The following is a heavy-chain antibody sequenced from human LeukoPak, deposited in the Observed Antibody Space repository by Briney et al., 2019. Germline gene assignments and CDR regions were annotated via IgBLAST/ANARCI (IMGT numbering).Heavy chain of an antibody. Sequence: PGGSLRLSCAASGFTFSNYAMHWVRQAPGKGLEWVAATSHNEYNKYYADSVNGRFTISRDNSKNTLYLQMSSLRAEDTAVYYCASGYGSGPYYKGYFDYWGQGTLVTVSS. J-gene: IGHJ4*02. CDR2: TSHNEYNK. D-gene: IGHD3-10*01. CDR3: ASGYGSGPYYKGYFDY. V-gene: IGHV3-30*14. CDR1: GFTFSNYA.